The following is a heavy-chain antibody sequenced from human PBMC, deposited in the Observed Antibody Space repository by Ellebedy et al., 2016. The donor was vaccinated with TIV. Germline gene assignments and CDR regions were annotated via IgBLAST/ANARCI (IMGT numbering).Heavy chain of an antibody. V-gene: IGHV3-48*04. CDR2: ITSDITTI. CDR1: GFIFSTYS. D-gene: IGHD4-17*01. J-gene: IGHJ4*02. CDR3: ASLRNDYGDYVNY. Sequence: GESLKISCAASGFIFSTYSMNWVRQAPGKGLEWVSFITSDITTIYYADSVKGRFTISRDNAKNSLYLQMNSLRAEDTAVYYCASLRNDYGDYVNYWGQGTLVTVSS.